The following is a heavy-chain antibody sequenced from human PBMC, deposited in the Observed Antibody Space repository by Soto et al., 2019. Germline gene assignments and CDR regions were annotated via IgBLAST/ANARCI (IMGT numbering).Heavy chain of an antibody. Sequence: QVQLQESGPGLVKPSETLSLTCTVSGGSIDSYYWSWIRQPPGKGLEWIGYIYYSGSTNYNPSLKSQVTMSVDTSKNQFSLKLSSVTAADTAVYYCARDSRLGFPDYWGQGTLVTVSS. D-gene: IGHD3-16*01. J-gene: IGHJ4*02. CDR1: GGSIDSYY. CDR2: IYYSGST. V-gene: IGHV4-59*01. CDR3: ARDSRLGFPDY.